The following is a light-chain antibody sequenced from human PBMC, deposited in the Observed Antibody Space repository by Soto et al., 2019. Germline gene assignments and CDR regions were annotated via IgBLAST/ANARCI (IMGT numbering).Light chain of an antibody. CDR1: NSNIGNNY. V-gene: IGLV1-51*01. J-gene: IGLJ7*01. CDR3: GTWDFNTGV. CDR2: DNN. Sequence: QSVLTQPPSVSAAPGQEVTISCSGSNSNIGNNYVSWYRHLPGTAPKLLIYDNNKRPSGIPDRFSGSKSGTSATLGITGLQTGDEADYYCGTWDFNTGVFGGGTQLTVL.